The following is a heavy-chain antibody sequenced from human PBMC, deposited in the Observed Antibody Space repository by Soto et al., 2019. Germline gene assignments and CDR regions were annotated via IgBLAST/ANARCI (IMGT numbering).Heavy chain of an antibody. CDR1: GFTFSSYW. V-gene: IGHV3-74*01. J-gene: IGHJ4*02. D-gene: IGHD6-19*01. Sequence: GSLRLSCAASGFTFSSYWMHWVRQAPGKGLEWVSHINSSGSSTNYADSVKGRFTISRDNAKTSLYLQMDSLRNEDTAVYYCARFFGSGFDYWGQGTLVTVSS. CDR2: INSSGSST. CDR3: ARFFGSGFDY.